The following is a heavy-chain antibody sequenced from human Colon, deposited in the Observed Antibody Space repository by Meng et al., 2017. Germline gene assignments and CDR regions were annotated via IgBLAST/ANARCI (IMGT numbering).Heavy chain of an antibody. CDR2: STNKAHSYIT. D-gene: IGHD2-2*01. Sequence: GESLKISCAASGFTFSDHFMDWVRQAPGKGLEWVGRSTNKAHSYITEYAASAKGIFTISRDDSNNSLYLQISSLKTEDTAVYYCARDFSQKYAWDYWGQGTLVTVSS. CDR3: ARDFSQKYAWDY. V-gene: IGHV3-72*01. J-gene: IGHJ4*02. CDR1: GFTFSDHF.